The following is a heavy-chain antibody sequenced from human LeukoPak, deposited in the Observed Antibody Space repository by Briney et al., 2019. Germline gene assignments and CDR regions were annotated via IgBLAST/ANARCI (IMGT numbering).Heavy chain of an antibody. CDR3: AFYYGSGSYWFDP. CDR2: IIPIIGTA. CDR1: GGTFSSYA. V-gene: IGHV1-69*13. J-gene: IGHJ5*02. Sequence: SVKVSCKASGGTFSSYAISWVRQAPGQGLEWTGGIIPIIGTANYAQKFQGRVTITADESTSTAYMELSSLRSEDTAVYYCAFYYGSGSYWFDPWGQGTLVTVSS. D-gene: IGHD3-10*01.